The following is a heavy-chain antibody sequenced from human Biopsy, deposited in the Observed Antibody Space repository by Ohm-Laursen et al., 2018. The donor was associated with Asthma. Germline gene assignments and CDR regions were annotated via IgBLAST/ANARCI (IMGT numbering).Heavy chain of an antibody. D-gene: IGHD3-9*01. CDR2: VNTGNGDT. J-gene: IGHJ3*01. V-gene: IGHV1-3*04. CDR1: GYNFISFA. Sequence: ASVNVSCKASGYNFISFAIHWVRQAPGQRLEWMGWVNTGNGDTKYSQKFQGRVTITRDTSASTAYMELRSLRSEDTATYYCARTYYDFLTGQVKDVFGVWGQGTMVTVSS. CDR3: ARTYYDFLTGQVKDVFGV.